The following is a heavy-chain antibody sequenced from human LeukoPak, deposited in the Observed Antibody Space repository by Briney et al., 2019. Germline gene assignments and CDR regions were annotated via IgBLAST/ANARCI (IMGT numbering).Heavy chain of an antibody. V-gene: IGHV1-69*04. CDR3: ARFRYCSGGSCIGAHNWFDP. Sequence: SVKVSCKASGGTFSSYAISWVQQAPGQGLEWMGRIIPILGIANYAQKFQGRVTITADKSTSTAYMELSSLRSEDTAVYYCARFRYCSGGSCIGAHNWFDPWGQGTLVTVSS. J-gene: IGHJ5*02. D-gene: IGHD2-15*01. CDR2: IIPILGIA. CDR1: GGTFSSYA.